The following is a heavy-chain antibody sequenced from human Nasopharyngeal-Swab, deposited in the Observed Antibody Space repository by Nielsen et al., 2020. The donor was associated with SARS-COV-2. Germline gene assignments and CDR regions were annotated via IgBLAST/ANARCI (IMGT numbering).Heavy chain of an antibody. Sequence: GESLKISCAASGFTFSSYEMNWVRQAPGKGLEWVSRINSDGSSTSYADSVKGRFTISRDNAKNTLYLQMNSLRAEDTAVYYCAREWGRRIQLWLLEYYGMDVWGQGTTVTVSS. CDR1: GFTFSSYE. D-gene: IGHD5-18*01. J-gene: IGHJ6*02. CDR2: INSDGSST. V-gene: IGHV3-74*01. CDR3: AREWGRRIQLWLLEYYGMDV.